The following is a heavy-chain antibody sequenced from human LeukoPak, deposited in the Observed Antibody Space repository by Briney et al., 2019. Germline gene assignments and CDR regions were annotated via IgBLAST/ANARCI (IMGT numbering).Heavy chain of an antibody. Sequence: PSETLSLTCTVSGDSISSYFWSWVRQPAGKGLEWIGRTHPSGSTNYNPSLKSRVTLSVDTSKNQFSLKLSSVTAADTAVYYCARGPPPDFDYWGRGTPVTVSS. V-gene: IGHV4-4*07. CDR2: THPSGST. CDR3: ARGPPPDFDY. CDR1: GDSISSYF. J-gene: IGHJ4*02.